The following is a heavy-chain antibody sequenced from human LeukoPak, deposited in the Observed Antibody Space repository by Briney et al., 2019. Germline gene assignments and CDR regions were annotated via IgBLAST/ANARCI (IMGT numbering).Heavy chain of an antibody. J-gene: IGHJ3*02. CDR1: GGSFSDYY. Sequence: PSETLSLTCAVYGGSFSDYYWSWIRQPPGKGLEWIGEINHSGSTNYNPSLKSRVTISVDTSKNQFSLKLSSVTAADTAVYYCARGKWIVGATQWSGNAFDIWGQGTMVTVSS. CDR3: ARGKWIVGATQWSGNAFDI. D-gene: IGHD1-26*01. CDR2: INHSGST. V-gene: IGHV4-34*01.